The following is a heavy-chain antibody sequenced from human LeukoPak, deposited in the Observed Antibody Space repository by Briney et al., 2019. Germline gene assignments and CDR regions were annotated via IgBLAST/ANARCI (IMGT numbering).Heavy chain of an antibody. V-gene: IGHV3-48*02. Sequence: GGSLRLSCAASGFTLSTYTMNWVRQAPGKGLQWFSYISSSSSNIYYADSVKGRFTISRGNAKNSLYLQMNSLRDEDTAVYYCAREYSSSSGRAFDIWGQGTMVTVSS. CDR3: AREYSSSSGRAFDI. CDR1: GFTLSTYT. D-gene: IGHD6-6*01. CDR2: ISSSSSNI. J-gene: IGHJ3*02.